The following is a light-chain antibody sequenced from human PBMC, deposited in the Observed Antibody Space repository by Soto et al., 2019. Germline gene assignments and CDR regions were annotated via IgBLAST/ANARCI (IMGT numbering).Light chain of an antibody. Sequence: APGQPASGAGSPGHSITFSCTGTSSDVGSYNYVSWYQQHPGKAPKLMIYEVNQRPSGVPDRFSGSKSGNTASLTVSGLQAEDEADYYCSSYAGSNKVFGTGTRSPS. CDR1: SSDVGSYNY. J-gene: IGLJ1*01. CDR3: SSYAGSNKV. V-gene: IGLV2-8*01. CDR2: EVN.